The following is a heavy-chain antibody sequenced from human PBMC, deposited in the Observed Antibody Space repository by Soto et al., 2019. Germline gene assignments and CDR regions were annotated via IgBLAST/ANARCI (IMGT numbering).Heavy chain of an antibody. D-gene: IGHD3-22*01. CDR1: GFTFSSYP. J-gene: IGHJ3*02. CDR2: ISYDGSNK. V-gene: IGHV3-30*04. Sequence: GGSLRLSCAASGFTFSSYPMHWVCQSPGKGLEWVAVISYDGSNKDYADSVKGRFTISRDNSKNTLYLQMNSLRAEDTAVYYCARDRYHYDRSGYYNAFDIWGQGTMVTVSS. CDR3: ARDRYHYDRSGYYNAFDI.